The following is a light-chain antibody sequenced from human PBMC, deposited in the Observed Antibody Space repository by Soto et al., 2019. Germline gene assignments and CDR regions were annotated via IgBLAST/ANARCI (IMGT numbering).Light chain of an antibody. V-gene: IGLV2-14*01. CDR2: DVS. Sequence: QSALTQPASVSGSHGQSITISCTGTNSDVGGYNFVSWYQQHPGKAPKLMIYDVSNRPSGLSNRFSGSKSGNTASLTISGLQAEDEADYYCSSYTSSNTYVVFGGGTKVTVL. CDR3: SSYTSSNTYVV. J-gene: IGLJ2*01. CDR1: NSDVGGYNF.